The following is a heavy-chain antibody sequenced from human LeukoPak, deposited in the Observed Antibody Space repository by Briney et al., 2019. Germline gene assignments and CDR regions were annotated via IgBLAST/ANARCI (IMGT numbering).Heavy chain of an antibody. D-gene: IGHD2-15*01. CDR1: GLTFSDYG. CDR2: IQFDGSEK. CDR3: AKGGGY. V-gene: IGHV3-30*02. Sequence: GGSLRLSCTVSGLTFSDYGIHWVRQAPGKGLEWVAFIQFDGSEKHNTPTVRGRLSISRDNPKNTVYLQMNSLTTHDTAVYYCAKGGGYWGQGTLVIVSS. J-gene: IGHJ4*02.